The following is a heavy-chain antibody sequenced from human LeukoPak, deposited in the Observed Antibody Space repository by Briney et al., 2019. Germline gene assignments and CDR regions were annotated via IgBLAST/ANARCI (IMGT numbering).Heavy chain of an antibody. CDR3: ARAMMVVANLWGVYDY. V-gene: IGHV3-23*01. D-gene: IGHD3-22*01. Sequence: PGGSLRLSCAASGFTFNIYAMSWIRQAPGKGLEWFSTIRGTDGYTYYADSVKGRFTISRDNSKNTLYLQMDSLRAEDTAVYYCARAMMVVANLWGVYDYWSQGTLVTVSS. CDR1: GFTFNIYA. J-gene: IGHJ4*02. CDR2: IRGTDGYT.